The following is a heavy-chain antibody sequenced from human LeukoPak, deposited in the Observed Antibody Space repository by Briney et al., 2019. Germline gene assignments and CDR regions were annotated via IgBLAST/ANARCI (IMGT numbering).Heavy chain of an antibody. CDR1: GFTFSSYA. J-gene: IGHJ4*02. D-gene: IGHD4-17*01. Sequence: RGSLRLSCAASGFTFSSYAMSWVRQAPEKGLEWVSAISGSGGSTYYADSVKGRFTISRDNSKNTLYLQMNSLRAEDTAVYYCAKGDDYGDYYALDYWGQGTLVTVSS. V-gene: IGHV3-23*01. CDR2: ISGSGGST. CDR3: AKGDDYGDYYALDY.